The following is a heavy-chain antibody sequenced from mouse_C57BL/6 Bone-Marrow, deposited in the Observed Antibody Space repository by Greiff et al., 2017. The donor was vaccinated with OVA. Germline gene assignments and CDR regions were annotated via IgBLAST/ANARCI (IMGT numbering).Heavy chain of an antibody. V-gene: IGHV5-12*01. Sequence: DVMLVESGGGLVQPGGSLKLSCAASGFTFSDYYMYWVRQTPEKRLEWVAYISNGGGSTYYPDTVKGRFTISRDNAKNTLYLQMSRLKSEDTAMYYCARPFITTVVATEDAMDYWGQGTSVTVSS. J-gene: IGHJ4*01. CDR1: GFTFSDYY. CDR3: ARPFITTVVATEDAMDY. D-gene: IGHD1-1*01. CDR2: ISNGGGST.